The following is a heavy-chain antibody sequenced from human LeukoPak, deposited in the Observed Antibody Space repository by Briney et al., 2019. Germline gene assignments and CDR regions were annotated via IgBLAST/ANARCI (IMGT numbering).Heavy chain of an antibody. CDR1: GGSFSSYY. D-gene: IGHD3-3*01. J-gene: IGHJ5*02. V-gene: IGHV4-59*12. CDR2: IYYSGST. CDR3: ARVGNPLVTVFAWFDP. Sequence: SVTLSLTCTVSGGSFSSYYWSWIRQPPGKGLEWIGYIYYSGSTDYNPSLKSRVTISVDTSKNQFSLKVTSVTAADTAVYYCARVGNPLVTVFAWFDPWGQGTLVTVSS.